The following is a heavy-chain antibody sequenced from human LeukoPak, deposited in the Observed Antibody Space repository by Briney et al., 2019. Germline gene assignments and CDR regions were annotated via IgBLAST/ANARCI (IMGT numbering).Heavy chain of an antibody. CDR3: ARRGDGYRSWFDP. CDR2: IYYSGST. J-gene: IGHJ5*02. Sequence: SETLSLACTVSGGSISSYYWSWIRQPPGKGLEWIGYIYYSGSTNYNPSLKSRVTILVDTSKNQFSLKLSSVTAADTAVYYCARRGDGYRSWFDPWGQGTLVTVSS. V-gene: IGHV4-59*01. D-gene: IGHD5-24*01. CDR1: GGSISSYY.